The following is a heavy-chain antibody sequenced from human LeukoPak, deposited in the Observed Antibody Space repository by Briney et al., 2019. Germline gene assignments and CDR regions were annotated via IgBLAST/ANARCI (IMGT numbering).Heavy chain of an antibody. Sequence: SETLSLTCAVYGGTFSGYYWSWIRQPPGKGLEWIGYIYYSGSTYYNPSLKSRVTISVDTPKNQFSLKLSSVTAADTAVYYCARERYDFWSGYYRAGEGGSYAFDIWGQGTMVTVSS. D-gene: IGHD3-3*01. CDR1: GGTFSGYY. J-gene: IGHJ3*02. CDR3: ARERYDFWSGYYRAGEGGSYAFDI. CDR2: IYYSGST. V-gene: IGHV4-59*12.